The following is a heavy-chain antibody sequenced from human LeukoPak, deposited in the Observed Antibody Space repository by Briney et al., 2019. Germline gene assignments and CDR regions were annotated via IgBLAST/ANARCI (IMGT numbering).Heavy chain of an antibody. CDR3: ARRLRGGRRYHYYYMDV. CDR2: IYYSGAT. V-gene: IGHV4-39*01. CDR1: GGSLSSYY. Sequence: PSETLSLTCTVSGGSLSSYYWDWVRQPPGKGLEWIGSIYYSGATYYSGSLKSRATISVDTTKNQFSLELRSVTAADTALYYCARRLRGGRRYHYYYMDVWGKGTTVTISS. D-gene: IGHD2-15*01. J-gene: IGHJ6*03.